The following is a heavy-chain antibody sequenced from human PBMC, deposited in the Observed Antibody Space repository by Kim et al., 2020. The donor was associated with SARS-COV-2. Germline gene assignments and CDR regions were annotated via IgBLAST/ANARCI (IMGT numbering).Heavy chain of an antibody. Sequence: GGSLRLSCAASGFTVSSNYMSWVRQAPGKGLEWVSVIYSGGSTYYADSVKGRFTISRDNSKNTLYLQMNSLRAEDTAVYYCAREMRVGRYFDWFPKGDYYYGMDVWGQGTTVTVSS. D-gene: IGHD3-9*01. CDR3: AREMRVGRYFDWFPKGDYYYGMDV. V-gene: IGHV3-53*01. CDR2: IYSGGST. CDR1: GFTVSSNY. J-gene: IGHJ6*02.